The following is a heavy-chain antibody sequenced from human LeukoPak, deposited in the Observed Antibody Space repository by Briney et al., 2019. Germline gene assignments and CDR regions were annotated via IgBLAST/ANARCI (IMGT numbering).Heavy chain of an antibody. CDR2: INNVASHI. CDR3: AKVQLDYFDY. Sequence: GGSLRLSCAASGFSISSSAMNWVRQAPGKGLEWVSSINNVASHIYYAGSVRGRFTISRDNAKNSVYLQMNSLRAEDTAVYYCAKVQLDYFDYWGQGTLVTVSS. J-gene: IGHJ4*02. CDR1: GFSISSSA. D-gene: IGHD6-13*01. V-gene: IGHV3-21*01.